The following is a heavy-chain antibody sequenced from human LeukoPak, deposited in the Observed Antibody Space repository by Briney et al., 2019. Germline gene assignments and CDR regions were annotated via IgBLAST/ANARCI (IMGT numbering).Heavy chain of an antibody. J-gene: IGHJ3*02. V-gene: IGHV3-30*04. CDR1: GFTFSSYA. Sequence: PGRSLRLSCVASGFTFSSYAMHWVRQAPGQGLEWVAVISYDGSNKYYADSVKGRFTISRDNSKNTLYLQMNSLRAEDTAVYYCARAMETVFDAFDIWGQGTMVTVSS. CDR3: ARAMETVFDAFDI. CDR2: ISYDGSNK. D-gene: IGHD3-3*01.